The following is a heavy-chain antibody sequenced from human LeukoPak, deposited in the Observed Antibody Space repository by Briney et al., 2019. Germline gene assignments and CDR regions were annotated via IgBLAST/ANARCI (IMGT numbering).Heavy chain of an antibody. CDR1: GVSINTCCYY. CDR3: ARGRSYGFDFDS. V-gene: IGHV4-61*01. J-gene: IGHJ4*02. CDR2: KYYSGST. D-gene: IGHD5-18*01. Sequence: SETLSLTCDVSGVSINTCCYYWTWLRQPPGKGLEWIGYKYYSGSTRYNSTLRSRLTISLDSSKNQFSLRLTSVTAADTAVYYCARGRSYGFDFDSWGPGTLVIVSS.